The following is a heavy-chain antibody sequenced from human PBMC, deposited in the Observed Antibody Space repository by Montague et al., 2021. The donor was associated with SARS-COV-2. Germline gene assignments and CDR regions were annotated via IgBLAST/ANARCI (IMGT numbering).Heavy chain of an antibody. J-gene: IGHJ2*01. CDR3: ARAIWHLDV. V-gene: IGHV4-4*07. CDR1: GDSISRYY. Sequence: SETLSLTCSVSGDSISRYYWSWIRQSDGKGLEWIGRIYTGGYVNXNPALQSRVSMSVDTSKSQVSPNVTSVTAADTAVYYCARAIWHLDVWGRGILVTVSS. CDR2: IYTGGYV.